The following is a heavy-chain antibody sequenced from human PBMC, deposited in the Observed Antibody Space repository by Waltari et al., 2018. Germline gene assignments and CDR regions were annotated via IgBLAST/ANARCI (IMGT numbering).Heavy chain of an antibody. J-gene: IGHJ5*02. D-gene: IGHD3-16*01. Sequence: QLQLQWSAPGLVTPSYTLSLTCTVSDVPVRSSSYYWDWIPQPPGKGLEWIGRIYYSGSKYYNPSLKGRVTISVDTVKNHVSLKLSSVTAADTAVYYCARGLGWFDPWGQGTLVTVSS. CDR1: DVPVRSSSYY. V-gene: IGHV4-39*07. CDR3: ARGLGWFDP. CDR2: IYYSGSK.